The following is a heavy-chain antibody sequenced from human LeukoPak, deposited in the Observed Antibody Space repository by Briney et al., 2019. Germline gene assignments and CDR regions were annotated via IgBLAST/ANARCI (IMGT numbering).Heavy chain of an antibody. J-gene: IGHJ4*02. D-gene: IGHD5-24*01. CDR2: IYHDGSQK. Sequence: GGSLRLSCAASGFTFSDFAMHWVRQAPGTGLHWMAVIYHDGSQKDYAESVKGRFTISRDNSKNMLYLEMNNLRPDDTAVYYCARDGVWVVETGFDYWGRGSLVTVSS. V-gene: IGHV3-30*01. CDR1: GFTFSDFA. CDR3: ARDGVWVVETGFDY.